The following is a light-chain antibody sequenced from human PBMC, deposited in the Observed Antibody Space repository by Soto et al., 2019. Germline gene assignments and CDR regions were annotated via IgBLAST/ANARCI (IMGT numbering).Light chain of an antibody. CDR2: TAS. Sequence: DIQMTQSPSSLSASVGARVTITCRASQSVNTYLHWYQQKAGQAPKLLIYTASNLQSGVPSRFSGRGSGTDFTLTVESLQPEDFATYYCQQGYSNPWTFGQGTKVDIK. V-gene: IGKV1-39*01. CDR3: QQGYSNPWT. J-gene: IGKJ1*01. CDR1: QSVNTY.